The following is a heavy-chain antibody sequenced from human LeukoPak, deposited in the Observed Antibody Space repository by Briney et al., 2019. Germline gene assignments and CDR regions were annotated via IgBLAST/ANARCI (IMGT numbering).Heavy chain of an antibody. CDR2: IYYSGST. CDR3: ARSGYYDFWSGYSDAFDI. V-gene: IGHV4-59*01. Sequence: SETLSLTCTVSGGSISSYYWSWIRQPPGKGLEWIGYIYYSGSTNYNPSLKSRVTISVDPSKIQFSLKLSSVTAADRAVYYCARSGYYDFWSGYSDAFDIWGQGTMVTVSS. CDR1: GGSISSYY. D-gene: IGHD3-3*01. J-gene: IGHJ3*02.